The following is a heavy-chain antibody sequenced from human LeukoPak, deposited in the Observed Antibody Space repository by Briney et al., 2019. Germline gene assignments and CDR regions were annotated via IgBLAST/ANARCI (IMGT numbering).Heavy chain of an antibody. Sequence: SETLSLTCTVSGGSISSSSYYWGWIRQPPGKGLEWIGSGYYSGNTYYNPSLKSRVTILVDTSKNQFSLNLSSANAADTAVYYCARGGDLWTMMNWGQGTLVSVSS. CDR3: ARGGDLWTMMN. V-gene: IGHV4-39*07. D-gene: IGHD3-22*01. CDR1: GGSISSSSYY. CDR2: GYYSGNT. J-gene: IGHJ4*02.